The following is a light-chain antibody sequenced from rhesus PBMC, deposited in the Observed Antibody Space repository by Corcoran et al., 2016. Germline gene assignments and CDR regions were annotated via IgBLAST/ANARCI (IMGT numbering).Light chain of an antibody. V-gene: IGKV1-74*01. Sequence: DIQMTQSPSSLSASVGDRVTITCRASENVNNYLHWYQQRPGKAPKLLIYKASPLQSGVPSRFSGNGAGTDFTLTISSLQPEGFTADYCRHSYGTPLTFGGGTKVELK. CDR3: RHSYGTPLT. CDR2: KAS. CDR1: ENVNNY. J-gene: IGKJ4*01.